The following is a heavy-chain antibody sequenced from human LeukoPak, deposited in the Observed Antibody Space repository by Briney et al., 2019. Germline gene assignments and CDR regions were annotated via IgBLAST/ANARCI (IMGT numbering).Heavy chain of an antibody. CDR1: GYTLTELS. Sequence: ASVKVSCKVSGYTLTELSMHWVRQAPGKGLEWMGGFDPEDGETIYAQKFQGRVTMTEDTSTDTAYMELSSLRSEDAAVYYCATAVVTYYDFWSGYYTYWGQGTLVTVPS. V-gene: IGHV1-24*01. CDR2: FDPEDGET. D-gene: IGHD3-3*01. CDR3: ATAVVTYYDFWSGYYTY. J-gene: IGHJ4*02.